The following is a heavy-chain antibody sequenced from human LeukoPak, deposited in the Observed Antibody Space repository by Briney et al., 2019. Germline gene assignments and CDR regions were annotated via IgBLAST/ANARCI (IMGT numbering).Heavy chain of an antibody. D-gene: IGHD3-22*01. Sequence: GGSLRLSCSASGFSFSKYAMHWVRQAPGKGLQYVSALSSNGGRRFYADSVKGRFTISRDNSKNTLSLQMSSLRPDDTAAYYCVKPSYYDGSGYSPHFDYWGQGTLVTVSS. CDR3: VKPSYYDGSGYSPHFDY. V-gene: IGHV3-64D*06. CDR2: LSSNGGRR. J-gene: IGHJ4*02. CDR1: GFSFSKYA.